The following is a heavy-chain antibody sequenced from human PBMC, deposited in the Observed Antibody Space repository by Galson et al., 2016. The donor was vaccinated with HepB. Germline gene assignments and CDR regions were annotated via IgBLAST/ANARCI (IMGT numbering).Heavy chain of an antibody. CDR2: IYPDDSDT. D-gene: IGHD1-26*01. V-gene: IGHV5-51*01. CDR1: GYRFTKYW. Sequence: QSGAEVKMPGESLRISCKASGYRFTKYWIGWVRQMPGKGLEWMGIIYPDDSDTRYSPSFQGQVTISADKSISTTYLQWSSLKASETAMYYCARHREMGGTYFDPADYWGQGTLVTVSS. CDR3: ARHREMGGTYFDPADY. J-gene: IGHJ4*02.